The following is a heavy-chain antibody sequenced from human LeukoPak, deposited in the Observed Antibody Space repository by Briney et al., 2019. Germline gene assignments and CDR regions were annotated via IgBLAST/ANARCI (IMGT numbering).Heavy chain of an antibody. D-gene: IGHD2-21*01. CDR3: APRVVVIAAPFDY. CDR1: GFTFSSYG. CDR2: IRYDGSNK. J-gene: IGHJ4*02. Sequence: GGSLRLSCAASGFTFSSYGMHWVRQAPGKGLEWEAFIRYDGSNKSYSDSVRGRFTISRDNSKNTLYLQMNSLRVEDAAVYYCAPRVVVIAAPFDYWGQRTLVTVSS. V-gene: IGHV3-30*02.